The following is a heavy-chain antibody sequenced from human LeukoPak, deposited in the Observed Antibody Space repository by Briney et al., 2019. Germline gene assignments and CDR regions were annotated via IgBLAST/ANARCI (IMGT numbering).Heavy chain of an antibody. D-gene: IGHD1-14*01. CDR2: IIPIFGTA. CDR3: ASRNQQLEVEAIDY. CDR1: GGTFSSYA. J-gene: IGHJ4*02. V-gene: IGHV1-69*13. Sequence: SVTVSCKASGGTFSSYAISWVRQAPGQGLEWMGGIIPIFGTANYAQKFQGRVTITADESTSTAYMELSSLRSEDTAVYYCASRNQQLEVEAIDYWGQGTLVTVSS.